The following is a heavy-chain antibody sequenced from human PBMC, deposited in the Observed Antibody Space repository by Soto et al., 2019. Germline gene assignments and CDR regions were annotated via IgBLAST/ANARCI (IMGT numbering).Heavy chain of an antibody. Sequence: PGGSLRLSSAASGFTFSNYCMSWVRQAPGKGLEWVSTFGGNGGSTYYADSVKGRFTISRDNSKNTLYLQMNSLRAEDTAVYYCAKRYYDSSARYFDYWGQGTLVTVSS. CDR3: AKRYYDSSARYFDY. CDR1: GFTFSNYC. J-gene: IGHJ4*02. CDR2: FGGNGGST. D-gene: IGHD3-22*01. V-gene: IGHV3-23*01.